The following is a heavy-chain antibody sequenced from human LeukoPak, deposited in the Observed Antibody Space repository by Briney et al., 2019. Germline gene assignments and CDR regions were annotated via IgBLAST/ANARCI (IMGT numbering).Heavy chain of an antibody. J-gene: IGHJ4*02. CDR1: GFTFSNYW. V-gene: IGHV3-15*01. D-gene: IGHD3-9*01. Sequence: PGGSLRLSCAASGFTFSNYWMHWVRQAPGKGLEWVGRIKSKTDGGTTDYAAPVKGRFTISRDDSKNTLYLQMNSLKTEDTAVYYCTTENYDILTGYVYWGQGTLVTVSS. CDR3: TTENYDILTGYVY. CDR2: IKSKTDGGTT.